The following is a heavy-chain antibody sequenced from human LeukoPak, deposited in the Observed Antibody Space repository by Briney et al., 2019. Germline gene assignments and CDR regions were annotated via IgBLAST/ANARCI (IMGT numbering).Heavy chain of an antibody. D-gene: IGHD3-22*01. CDR1: GFTFSSYS. V-gene: IGHV3-21*01. J-gene: IGHJ3*02. Sequence: GESLRLSCAASGFTFSSYSMNWVRQAPGKGLEWVSSISSSSLYIYYADSVKGRFTISRDNAKHSLYLQMNSLRAEDTAVYYCARENYYDSSGYYNDAFDIWGQGTMVTVSS. CDR2: ISSSSLYI. CDR3: ARENYYDSSGYYNDAFDI.